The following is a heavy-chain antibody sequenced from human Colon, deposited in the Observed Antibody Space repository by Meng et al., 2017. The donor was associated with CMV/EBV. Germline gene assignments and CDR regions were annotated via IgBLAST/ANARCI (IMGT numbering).Heavy chain of an antibody. Sequence: ASVKVSCKASAFTFTGYYMHWMRQAPGQGLEWMRWINPNSGGANYAQKFQARVTMTRDTSITTACMEQNRLRSDDTAVYYCARGTIAARRVYYYGMDVWGQGTTVTVSS. V-gene: IGHV1-2*02. CDR2: INPNSGGA. CDR3: ARGTIAARRVYYYGMDV. D-gene: IGHD6-6*01. CDR1: AFTFTGYY. J-gene: IGHJ6*02.